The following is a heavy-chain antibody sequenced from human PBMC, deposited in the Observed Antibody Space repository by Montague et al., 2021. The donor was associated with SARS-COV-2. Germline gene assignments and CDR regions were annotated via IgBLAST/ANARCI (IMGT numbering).Heavy chain of an antibody. V-gene: IGHV4-34*01. CDR3: ARVGRQQLVRLSGMDV. CDR2: INRDGNT. CDR1: VDLFSGYY. Sequence: SETLSLTCAVYVDLFSGYYWAWIRQSPGKGLEWIGEINRDGNTNXNPSLKSRVTISVDTSKNQFSLKLSSVTAADTAVYYCARVGRQQLVRLSGMDVWGQGTTVTVSS. J-gene: IGHJ6*02. D-gene: IGHD6-13*01.